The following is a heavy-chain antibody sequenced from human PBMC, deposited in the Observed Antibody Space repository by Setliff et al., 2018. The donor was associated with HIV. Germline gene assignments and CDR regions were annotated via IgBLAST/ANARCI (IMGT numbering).Heavy chain of an antibody. CDR3: ARVRYFD. J-gene: IGHJ3*01. V-gene: IGHV1-2*02. Sequence: ASVKVSCKASGFTFIAYYMHWVRQAPGQGLEWMGWINPNTGGVNYAQKFQGRVTVTWDTSINTAYMELRRLRSDDTAIYYCARVRYFDWGQGTMVTVSS. CDR1: GFTFIAYY. D-gene: IGHD3-9*01. CDR2: INPNTGGV.